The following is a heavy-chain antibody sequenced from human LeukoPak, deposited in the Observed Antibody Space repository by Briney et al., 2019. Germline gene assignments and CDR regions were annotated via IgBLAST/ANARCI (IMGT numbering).Heavy chain of an antibody. CDR2: ISAYNGNS. CDR3: ARALAARERIDY. J-gene: IGHJ4*02. V-gene: IGHV1-18*01. Sequence: ASVKVSCKASGYTFTSYGISWVRQAPGQGLEWMGWISAYNGNSNYAQKLQGRVTMTTDTSTSTAHMELRSLRSDDTAVYYCARALAARERIDYWGQGTLVTVSS. CDR1: GYTFTSYG. D-gene: IGHD6-6*01.